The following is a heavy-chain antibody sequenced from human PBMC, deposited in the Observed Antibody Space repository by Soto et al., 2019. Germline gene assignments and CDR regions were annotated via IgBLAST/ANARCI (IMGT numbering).Heavy chain of an antibody. J-gene: IGHJ4*02. CDR2: INHSGST. CDR1: GGSFSGYY. D-gene: IGHD2-2*03. Sequence: SETLSLTCAVHGGSFSGYYWSWIRQPPGKGLEWIGEINHSGSTNYNPSPKSRVTISVDTSKNQFSLKLISVTTADTAVYFCAREGNLGRWIQPLDSWGQGTLVTVSS. CDR3: AREGNLGRWIQPLDS. V-gene: IGHV4-34*01.